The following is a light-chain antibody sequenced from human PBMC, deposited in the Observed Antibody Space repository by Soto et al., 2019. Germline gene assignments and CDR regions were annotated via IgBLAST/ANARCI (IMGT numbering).Light chain of an antibody. J-gene: IGKJ1*01. CDR1: QNINTY. V-gene: IGKV1-39*01. CDR2: AAS. CDR3: QESSITRWT. Sequence: DIQMTQSPSSLSASVGDSVTITCRASQNINTYLNWYQQKPGKAPNLLIYAASSSPIGVPLRFNGGRSGTPFTLTITSLQPEDFTTYYCQESSITRWTYGQGTKVSIK.